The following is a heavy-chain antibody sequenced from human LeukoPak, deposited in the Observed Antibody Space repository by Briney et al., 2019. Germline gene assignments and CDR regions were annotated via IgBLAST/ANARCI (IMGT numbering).Heavy chain of an antibody. CDR2: INTNTGNP. CDR3: AGDGKWELLHSNYYMDV. V-gene: IGHV7-4-1*02. J-gene: IGHJ6*03. D-gene: IGHD1-26*01. CDR1: GYTFTSYA. Sequence: AASVKVSCKASGYTFTSYAMNWVRQAPGQGLERMGWINTNTGNPTYAQGFTGRFVFSLDTSVSTAYLQISSLKAEDTAVYYCAGDGKWELLHSNYYMDVWGKGTTVTVSS.